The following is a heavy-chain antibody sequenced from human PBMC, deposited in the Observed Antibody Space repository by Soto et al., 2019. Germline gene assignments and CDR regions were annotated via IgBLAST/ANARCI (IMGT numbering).Heavy chain of an antibody. Sequence: QVQLVQCGAEVKKPGASVKVSCKASGYPCTSYAMHWVRQAPGQRLEWMGWINAGNGNTKYSQKFQGRVTITRDASACTAYMELSSLRSEDTAVYYCARDLQADYWGQGTLVTVSS. J-gene: IGHJ4*02. CDR2: INAGNGNT. V-gene: IGHV1-3*01. CDR3: ARDLQADY. CDR1: GYPCTSYA.